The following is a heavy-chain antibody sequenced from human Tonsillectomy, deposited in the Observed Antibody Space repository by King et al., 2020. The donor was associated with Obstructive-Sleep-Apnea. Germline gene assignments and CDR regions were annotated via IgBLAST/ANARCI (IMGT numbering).Heavy chain of an antibody. D-gene: IGHD6-19*01. Sequence: QLQESGPGLVKPSETLSLTCNVSGGSISGSTYYCGWIRQPPGRGLEWIGCVYFMGTTKLNPSLKSRVTISADTSKNQFSLNLISVTAADTAVYYCARDPAAVAATGRNWGQGTLVTVSS. J-gene: IGHJ4*02. V-gene: IGHV4-39*07. CDR3: ARDPAAVAATGRN. CDR2: VYFMGTT. CDR1: GGSISGSTYY.